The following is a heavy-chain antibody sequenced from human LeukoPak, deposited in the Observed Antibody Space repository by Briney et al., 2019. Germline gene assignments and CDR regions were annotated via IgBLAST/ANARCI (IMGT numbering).Heavy chain of an antibody. J-gene: IGHJ4*02. Sequence: ASVKVSCKASGYTFTSYGISWVRQAPGQGLEWMGWISAYNGNTNYAQKLQGRVTMTTDTSTSTAYMELRSLRSDDTAVYYCARDRGWKDSYYDSSGWSDYWGQGTLVTVSS. CDR2: ISAYNGNT. CDR1: GYTFTSYG. CDR3: ARDRGWKDSYYDSSGWSDY. V-gene: IGHV1-18*01. D-gene: IGHD3-22*01.